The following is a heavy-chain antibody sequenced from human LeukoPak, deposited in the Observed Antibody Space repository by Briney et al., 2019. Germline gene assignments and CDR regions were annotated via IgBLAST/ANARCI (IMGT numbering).Heavy chain of an antibody. CDR3: ARDLMVRGVIQDYGMDV. V-gene: IGHV3-33*01. Sequence: GGSLRLSCAASGFTFSSYGMHWVRQAPGKGLEWVAVKWYDGSNKYYVDSVKGRFTISRDNSKNTLYLQMNSLRAEDTAVYYCARDLMVRGVIQDYGMDVWGQGTTVTVSS. D-gene: IGHD3-10*01. CDR2: KWYDGSNK. CDR1: GFTFSSYG. J-gene: IGHJ6*02.